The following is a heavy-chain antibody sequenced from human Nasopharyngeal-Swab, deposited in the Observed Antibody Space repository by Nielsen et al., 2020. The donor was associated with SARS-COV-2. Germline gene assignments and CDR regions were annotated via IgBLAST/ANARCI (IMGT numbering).Heavy chain of an antibody. Sequence: GESLKISCAASGFTFSSFGMHWVRQAPGKGLEWVAFIAHDASNEDYGDSVKGRFSISRDSSKNTLYLQMDSLRGEDTAVYYCARDAPAHYGAFYWGRGTLVTVSS. D-gene: IGHD4-17*01. CDR1: GFTFSSFG. CDR3: ARDAPAHYGAFY. V-gene: IGHV3-30*03. CDR2: IAHDASNE. J-gene: IGHJ4*02.